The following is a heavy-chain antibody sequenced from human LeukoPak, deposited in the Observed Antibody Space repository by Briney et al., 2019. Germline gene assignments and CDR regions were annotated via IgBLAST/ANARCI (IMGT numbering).Heavy chain of an antibody. J-gene: IGHJ3*02. Sequence: GGPLRLSCAASGFTLTGYALSWVRQAPGKGLEWVSTITGGGGSTYYTDSVKGRFSISRDNSKNTLYLQMNSLRAEDTAVYFCAKFSESKGKAFDIWGQGTMVTVSS. CDR1: GFTLTGYA. V-gene: IGHV3-23*01. CDR2: ITGGGGST. CDR3: AKFSESKGKAFDI. D-gene: IGHD6-25*01.